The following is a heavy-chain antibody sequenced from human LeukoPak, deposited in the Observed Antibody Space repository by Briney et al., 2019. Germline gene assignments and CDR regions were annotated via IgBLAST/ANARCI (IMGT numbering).Heavy chain of an antibody. CDR1: GYTFTGYY. Sequence: GASVKVSCKASGYTFTGYYMHWVRQAPGQGLEWMGWINPNSGGTNYAQKFQGRVTMTRDTSISTAYMELSRLRFDDTAVYYCARGAYDYVWGRPVDYWGQGTLVTVSS. D-gene: IGHD3-16*01. V-gene: IGHV1-2*02. CDR2: INPNSGGT. J-gene: IGHJ4*02. CDR3: ARGAYDYVWGRPVDY.